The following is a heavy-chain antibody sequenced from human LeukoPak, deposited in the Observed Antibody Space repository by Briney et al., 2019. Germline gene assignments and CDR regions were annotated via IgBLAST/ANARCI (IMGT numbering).Heavy chain of an antibody. CDR1: GFTFSNYW. D-gene: IGHD4-17*01. V-gene: IGHV3-74*01. CDR2: INSDGSGT. Sequence: GGSLRLSCAASGFTFSNYWMHWVRQVPGKGLVWVSRINSDGSGTIYADSVKGRFTISRDNAKNSLYLQMNSLRVEDTAVYYCARAGPTVTNYFDYWGQGTLVTVSS. J-gene: IGHJ4*02. CDR3: ARAGPTVTNYFDY.